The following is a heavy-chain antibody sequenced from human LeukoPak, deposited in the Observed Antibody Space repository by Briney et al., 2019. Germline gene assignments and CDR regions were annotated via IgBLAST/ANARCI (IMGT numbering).Heavy chain of an antibody. V-gene: IGHV1-2*02. CDR3: ARELGGSYSAIDY. CDR1: GYTFTGYY. J-gene: IGHJ4*02. CDR2: INPNSGGT. Sequence: ASVKVSCTASGYTFTGYYMHWVRQAPGQGLEWMGWINPNSGGTNYAQKSQGRVTMTRDTSISTAYMELSRLRSDDTAVYYCARELGGSYSAIDYWGQGTLVTVSS. D-gene: IGHD1-26*01.